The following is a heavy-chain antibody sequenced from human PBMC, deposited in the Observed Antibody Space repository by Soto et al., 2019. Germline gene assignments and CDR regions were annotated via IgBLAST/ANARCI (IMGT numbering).Heavy chain of an antibody. CDR2: ISYDGSNK. CDR3: AKDTYYHDSSGYYVFDY. D-gene: IGHD3-22*01. V-gene: IGHV3-30*18. Sequence: GGSLRLSCAASGFSFSSYGMHWVRQAPGKGLEWVAGISYDGSNKYYVDSMKGRLTISRDNSKNTLDLQMNSLRAEDTAVYYCAKDTYYHDSSGYYVFDYWGQGTLVTVSS. J-gene: IGHJ4*02. CDR1: GFSFSSYG.